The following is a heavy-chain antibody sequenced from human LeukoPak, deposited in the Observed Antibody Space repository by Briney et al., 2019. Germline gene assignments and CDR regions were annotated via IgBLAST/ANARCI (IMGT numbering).Heavy chain of an antibody. J-gene: IGHJ6*02. CDR1: GFTFSNYG. D-gene: IGHD2-21*01. V-gene: IGHV3-30*18. CDR2: ISYDGSNK. CDR3: AKPCGGDCYYGMDV. Sequence: GGSLRLSCAASGFTFSNYGMHWVRQAPGKGLEWVAVISYDGSNKYYADSVKGRFTISRDNSKNTLYLQMNSLRAEDTAVYYCAKPCGGDCYYGMDVWGQGTTVTVSS.